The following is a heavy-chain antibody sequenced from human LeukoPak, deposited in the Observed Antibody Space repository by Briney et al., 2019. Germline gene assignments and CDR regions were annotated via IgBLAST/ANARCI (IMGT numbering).Heavy chain of an antibody. V-gene: IGHV4-30-4*01. CDR1: GGSISSGDYY. CDR3: AAPMVRGVEYFDY. J-gene: IGHJ4*02. Sequence: PSQTLSLTCTVSGGSISSGDYYWSWIRQPPGKGLEWIGYIYYSGSTYYNPSLKGRVTISVDTSKNQFSLKLSSVTAADTAVYYCAAPMVRGVEYFDYWGQGTLVTVSS. D-gene: IGHD3-10*01. CDR2: IYYSGST.